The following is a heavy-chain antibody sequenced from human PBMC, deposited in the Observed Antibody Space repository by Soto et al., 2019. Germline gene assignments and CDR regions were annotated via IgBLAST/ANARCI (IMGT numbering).Heavy chain of an antibody. V-gene: IGHV3-23*01. CDR1: GFTFNNHA. CDR3: ARSDDKDILTGCYN. D-gene: IGHD3-9*01. CDR2: IGHSGYSI. J-gene: IGHJ4*02. Sequence: GGSLRLSCAASGFTFNNHAMAWVRQAPGKGLEWASSIGHSGYSINYGDSVKGRFTISRDNSKNMVFLEMNGLRAEDTAVYYCARSDDKDILTGCYNWGQGALVTVSS.